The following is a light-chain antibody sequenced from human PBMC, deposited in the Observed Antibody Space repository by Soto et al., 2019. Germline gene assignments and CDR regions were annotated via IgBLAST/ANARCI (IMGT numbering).Light chain of an antibody. V-gene: IGKV3-20*01. Sequence: EIVLTQSPGTLSLSPGERATLSCRASQSVSSSYLAWYQQKPGQAPRLLLYGASSRATGIPDRFSGSGSGTDFTVTISRLEPEDFAVYYCQQGSTFGQGTKLEIK. CDR1: QSVSSSY. J-gene: IGKJ2*01. CDR3: QQGST. CDR2: GAS.